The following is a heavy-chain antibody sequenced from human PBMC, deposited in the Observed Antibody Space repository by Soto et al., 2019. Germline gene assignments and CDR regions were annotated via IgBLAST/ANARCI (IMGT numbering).Heavy chain of an antibody. V-gene: IGHV4-30-2*05. J-gene: IGHJ4*02. Sequence: SETLSLTCSITGGPLSRPGSSCGCIRQVPGRGLAWLGHVFTTETPIYSLPLRTRLTMSIDTSADLFSMNLSSVRAADTAIYYCGKGIYGAGGPDGWVPGTLVT. CDR1: GGPLSRPGSS. CDR3: GKGIYGAGGPDG. CDR2: VFTTETP. D-gene: IGHD4-17*01.